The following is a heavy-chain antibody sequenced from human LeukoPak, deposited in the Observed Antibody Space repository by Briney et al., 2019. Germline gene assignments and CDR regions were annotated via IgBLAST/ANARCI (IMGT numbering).Heavy chain of an antibody. J-gene: IGHJ2*01. CDR3: ARKLDYYGSSGHVHWYFDL. CDR1: GLTFSSYA. V-gene: IGHV3-23*01. Sequence: GGSLRLSCAASGLTFSSYAMSWVRQAPGKGLEWVSVVSGSTIEYADSVKGRFTISRDNSKNTLHLLMNSLRAEDTAVYYCARKLDYYGSSGHVHWYFDLWGRGTLVTVSS. D-gene: IGHD3-22*01. CDR2: VSGSTI.